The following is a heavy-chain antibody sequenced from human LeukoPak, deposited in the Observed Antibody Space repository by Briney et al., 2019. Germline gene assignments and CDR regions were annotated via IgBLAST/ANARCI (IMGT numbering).Heavy chain of an antibody. Sequence: PGGSLRLSCAASGFTFSSYSMNWVRQAPGKGLEWVSYISSSGSTIYYADSVKGRFTISRDNAKNSLYLQMNSLRAEDTAVYYCARAGRRHRRDYDSSGYYDANYYYYYMDVWGKGTTVTISS. D-gene: IGHD3-22*01. CDR1: GFTFSSYS. J-gene: IGHJ6*03. CDR2: ISSSGSTI. CDR3: ARAGRRHRRDYDSSGYYDANYYYYYMDV. V-gene: IGHV3-48*04.